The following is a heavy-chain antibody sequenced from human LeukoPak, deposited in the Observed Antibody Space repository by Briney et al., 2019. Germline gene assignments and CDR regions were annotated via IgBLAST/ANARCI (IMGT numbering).Heavy chain of an antibody. J-gene: IGHJ4*02. CDR1: GFTFSSYS. D-gene: IGHD2-15*01. CDR2: ISSSGSYI. V-gene: IGHV3-21*01. CDR3: ARDVYCSGGSCYPPLFDY. Sequence: PGGSLRLSCAASGFTFSSYSMNWVRQAPGKGLEWVSSISSSGSYIYYADSVKGRFTISRDNAKNSLYLQMNSLRAEDTAVYYCARDVYCSGGSCYPPLFDYWGQGTLVTVSS.